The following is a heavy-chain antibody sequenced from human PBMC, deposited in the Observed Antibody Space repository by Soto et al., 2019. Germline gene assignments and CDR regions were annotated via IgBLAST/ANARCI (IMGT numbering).Heavy chain of an antibody. CDR1: GGAISSNW. D-gene: IGHD6-19*01. CDR2: ISHVGST. V-gene: IGHV4-4*02. Sequence: QVQLQESGPGLVKPSGTLSLTCVVSGGAISSNWWSWVRQPPGKGLEWIGEISHVGSTNYNPPLKSRVTISVDTAKSQFSLNLNSVTAADTAVYYCARVADGMDVWGRGTTVTVSS. CDR3: ARVADGMDV. J-gene: IGHJ6*02.